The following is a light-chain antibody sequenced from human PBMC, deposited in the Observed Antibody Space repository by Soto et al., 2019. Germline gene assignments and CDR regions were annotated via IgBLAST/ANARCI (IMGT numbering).Light chain of an antibody. J-gene: IGKJ1*01. CDR1: QSISNS. CDR2: DAS. V-gene: IGKV1-5*01. CDR3: QPYSYYRT. Sequence: DIQMTQSPSILSVSVVDRVTITCRASQSISNSLAWYQQRPGTAPKLLIYDASTLENGVPSRFSGSGSGTEFTLTISSLQPDDSATYYCQPYSYYRTFGQGTKGDI.